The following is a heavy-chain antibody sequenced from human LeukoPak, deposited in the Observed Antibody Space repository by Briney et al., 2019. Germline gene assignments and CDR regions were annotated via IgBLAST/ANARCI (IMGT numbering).Heavy chain of an antibody. CDR1: GGSISSSSFY. V-gene: IGHV4-39*01. J-gene: IGHJ6*02. Sequence: PSETLPLTCTVSGGSISSSSFYWGWIRQPPGKGLEWIGTIYYSGSTYYNPSLRSRVTISVDTSKNQFSLNLSSVTAADTAVYYCARHFCGGDCYSFYYYYYGMDVWGQGTKVTVSS. CDR2: IYYSGST. D-gene: IGHD2-21*02. CDR3: ARHFCGGDCYSFYYYYYGMDV.